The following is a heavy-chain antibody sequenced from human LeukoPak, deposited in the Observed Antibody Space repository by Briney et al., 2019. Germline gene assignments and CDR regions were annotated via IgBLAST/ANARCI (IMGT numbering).Heavy chain of an antibody. CDR2: ISSSSSYI. Sequence: GGSLRLSCAASGFTFSSYSMNWVRQAPGKGLEWVSSISSSSSYIYYADSVKGRFTISRDNAKNSLYLQMNSLRAEDTAVYYCARGGSGDYDAFDIWGQGTMVTVSS. CDR1: GFTFSSYS. CDR3: ARGGSGDYDAFDI. V-gene: IGHV3-21*01. D-gene: IGHD4-17*01. J-gene: IGHJ3*02.